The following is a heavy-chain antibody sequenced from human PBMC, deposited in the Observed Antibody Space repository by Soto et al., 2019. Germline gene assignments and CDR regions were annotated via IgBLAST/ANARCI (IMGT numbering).Heavy chain of an antibody. CDR3: ARRGYDYSGYPFPFDF. CDR2: IYYSGTT. J-gene: IGHJ4*02. Sequence: PSQMHPLSYTVAGGNIRNPDWSCILQPQGKRLEWIGYIYYSGTTNYNPSLNSRVTISVDTSKNQFSLTLTSVTAADTAIYYCARRGYDYSGYPFPFDFWGQGTLVTVSS. V-gene: IGHV4-59*11. CDR1: GGNIRNPD. D-gene: IGHD3-22*01.